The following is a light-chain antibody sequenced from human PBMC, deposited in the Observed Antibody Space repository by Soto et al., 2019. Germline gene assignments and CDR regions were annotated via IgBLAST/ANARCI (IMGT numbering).Light chain of an antibody. J-gene: IGKJ4*01. Sequence: AIRMTQSPSSFSASTGDRVTITCRASQGISSYLAWYQQTPGKAPKLLIYAASTLQSGVPSRFSGSESGTDFNLTIICLQSEDFETYYCQQYYSYPQVTFGGGTKVEIK. CDR3: QQYYSYPQVT. V-gene: IGKV1-8*01. CDR1: QGISSY. CDR2: AAS.